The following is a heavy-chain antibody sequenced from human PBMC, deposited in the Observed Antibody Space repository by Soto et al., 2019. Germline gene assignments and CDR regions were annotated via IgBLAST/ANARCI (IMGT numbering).Heavy chain of an antibody. J-gene: IGHJ5*02. CDR1: GGSISSYY. CDR3: ARDREEYCSGCSCYSLWFDP. CDR2: IYTSGST. D-gene: IGHD2-15*01. V-gene: IGHV4-4*07. Sequence: TSETLSLTCTVSGGSISSYYWSWVRQPAGKGLEWIGRIYTSGSTNYNPSLKSRVTMSVDTSKNQFSLKLSSVTAADTAVYYCARDREEYCSGCSCYSLWFDPLGQGTLVTVSS.